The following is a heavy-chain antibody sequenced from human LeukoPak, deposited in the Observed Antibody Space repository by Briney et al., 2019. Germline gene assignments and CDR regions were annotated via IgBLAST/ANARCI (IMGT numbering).Heavy chain of an antibody. CDR2: IYYSGST. D-gene: IGHD6-6*01. Sequence: KPSETLSLTCTVSGGSISSSSYYWGWIRQPPGKGPEWIGSIYYSGSTYYNPSLKSRVTISVDTSKNQFSLKLSSVTAADTAVYYCARHRGAARDPLFDWGQGTLVTVSS. V-gene: IGHV4-39*01. J-gene: IGHJ4*02. CDR3: ARHRGAARDPLFD. CDR1: GGSISSSSYY.